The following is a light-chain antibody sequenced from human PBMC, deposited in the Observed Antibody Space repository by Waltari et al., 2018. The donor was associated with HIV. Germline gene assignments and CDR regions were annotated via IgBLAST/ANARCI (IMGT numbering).Light chain of an antibody. CDR2: MNH. CDR1: TSNVERNY. V-gene: IGLV1-47*01. J-gene: IGLJ2*01. CDR3: AVWDDSLNGLV. Sequence: QSVLTQPPSASGTPGQRVTISCFGATSNVERNYVYWYQQVPGTTPKLLIYMNHERPSGVPDRFSGSKSGTSASLAVSGLRSEDEAAYYCAVWDDSLNGLVFGGGTKLTVL.